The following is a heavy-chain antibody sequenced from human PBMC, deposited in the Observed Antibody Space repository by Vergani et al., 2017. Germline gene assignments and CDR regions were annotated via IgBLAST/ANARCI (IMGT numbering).Heavy chain of an antibody. CDR1: GFTFSSYD. V-gene: IGHV3-13*01. J-gene: IGHJ4*02. D-gene: IGHD4-17*01. CDR3: ARAVSTTEGDHPGY. CDR2: IGTAGDT. Sequence: EVQLVESGGGLVQPGGSLRLSCAASGFTFSSYDMHWVRQATGKGLEWVSAIGTAGDTYYPGSVKGRFTISRENAKTSLYLQMNSLRAGDTAIYYCARAVSTTEGDHPGYWGQGTLVTVSS.